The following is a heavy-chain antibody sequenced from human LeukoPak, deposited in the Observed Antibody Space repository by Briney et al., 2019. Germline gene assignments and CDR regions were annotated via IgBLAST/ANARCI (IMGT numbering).Heavy chain of an antibody. CDR2: IYYSGST. J-gene: IGHJ3*02. Sequence: SETLSLTFTASGGSISRYYWSWIRQPPGKGLEWIGDIYYSGSTDYSPSLKSRVAISVDTSKNQFSLRLTSVTAADTAMYYCARRPVEYTSSDHSFDIWGQGTMVTVSS. V-gene: IGHV4-59*01. CDR3: ARRPVEYTSSDHSFDI. D-gene: IGHD2-2*01. CDR1: GGSISRYY.